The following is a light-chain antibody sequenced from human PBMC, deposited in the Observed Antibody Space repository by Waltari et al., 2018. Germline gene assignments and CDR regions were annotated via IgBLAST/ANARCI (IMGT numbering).Light chain of an antibody. Sequence: EIVMTQSPATLSVFPGERATLSCRASRGVGTFLFWYQQKPGQAPRLLIYAATIRVTGVPRRFSGRWSGTEFNLTISSVQSEDFAYYYCQHHDDWPPTFGGGTKVDI. CDR3: QHHDDWPPT. CDR2: AAT. J-gene: IGKJ4*01. CDR1: RGVGTF. V-gene: IGKV3-15*01.